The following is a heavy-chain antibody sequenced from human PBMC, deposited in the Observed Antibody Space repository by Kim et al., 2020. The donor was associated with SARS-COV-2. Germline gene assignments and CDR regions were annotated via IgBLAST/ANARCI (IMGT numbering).Heavy chain of an antibody. Sequence: GWSLRLSCAASGFSFSSYWMSWVRQAPGKGLEWVATIRQDGIEKHYVDSVRGRFTISRDNAKNSLYLQMDILRAEDTAIYYCVRGCGRASCPYYFDSWGQGALVTVSS. CDR3: VRGCGRASCPYYFDS. CDR1: GFSFSSYW. CDR2: IRQDGIEK. V-gene: IGHV3-7*01. J-gene: IGHJ4*02. D-gene: IGHD2-21*01.